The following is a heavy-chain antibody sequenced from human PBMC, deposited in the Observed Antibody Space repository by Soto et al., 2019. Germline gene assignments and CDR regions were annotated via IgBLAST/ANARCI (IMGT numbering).Heavy chain of an antibody. CDR1: GYTFTYYV. J-gene: IGHJ4*02. CDR3: ARSGEHPLDY. V-gene: IGHV1-18*01. CDR2: SAHTGNT. D-gene: IGHD1-26*01. Sequence: ASVKVSCKTSGYTFTYYVINCVRQAPGQGLEWMGFSAHTGNTNYAQKFQGRVAMTTDTSTSTAYMEVTSLRSDDTAVYYCARSGEHPLDYWGQGTPVTVSS.